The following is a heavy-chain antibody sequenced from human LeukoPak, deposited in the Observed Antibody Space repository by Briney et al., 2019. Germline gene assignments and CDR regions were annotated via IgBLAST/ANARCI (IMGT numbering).Heavy chain of an antibody. CDR2: ISSSSSYI. CDR3: ARGGYYDNSGYYPIDY. Sequence: GGSLRLSCAASGFTFSSYSMNWVRQAPGKGLEWVSSISSSSSYIYYADSVKGRFTISRDNAKNSLYLQMNSLRAEDTAVYYCARGGYYDNSGYYPIDYWGQGTLVTVSS. CDR1: GFTFSSYS. V-gene: IGHV3-21*01. D-gene: IGHD3-22*01. J-gene: IGHJ4*02.